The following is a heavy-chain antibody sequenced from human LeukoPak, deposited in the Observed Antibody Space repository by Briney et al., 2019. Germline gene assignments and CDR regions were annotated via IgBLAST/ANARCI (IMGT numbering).Heavy chain of an antibody. J-gene: IGHJ6*03. CDR1: GGSISSYY. D-gene: IGHD3-10*01. Sequence: PSETLSLTCTVSGGSISSYYWSWIRQPPGKGLEWIGYIYYSGSTNYNPSLKSRVTISVDTSKNQFSLKLSSVTAADTAVYYCAVESLSYYYMDVWGKGTTVTVSS. V-gene: IGHV4-59*01. CDR2: IYYSGST. CDR3: AVESLSYYYMDV.